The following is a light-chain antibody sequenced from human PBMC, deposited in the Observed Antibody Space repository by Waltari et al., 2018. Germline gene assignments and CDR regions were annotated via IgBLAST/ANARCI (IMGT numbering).Light chain of an antibody. CDR2: EVN. CDR1: SSDVGGYTY. J-gene: IGLJ1*01. CDR3: TSYAGNSNTYV. Sequence: QSALTQPPSASGSPGQSVTISCTGTSSDVGGYTYGSWYQQHPGKAPKLMIYEVNKRPSGVPDRFSGSKSGNTASLTVSGLQPEDDADYYCTSYAGNSNTYVFGTGTKVTVL. V-gene: IGLV2-8*01.